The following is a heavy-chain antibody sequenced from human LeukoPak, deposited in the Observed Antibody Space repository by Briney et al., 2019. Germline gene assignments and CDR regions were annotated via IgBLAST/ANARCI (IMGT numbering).Heavy chain of an antibody. CDR2: IYYSGST. V-gene: IGHV4-30-4*01. Sequence: SETLSLTCTVSGGSISSGDYYWSWIRQPPGKGLEWIGYIYYSGSTYYNPSLKSRVTISVDTSKNQFSLKLSSVTAADTAVYYCARADHGSGSYATYYYYYMDVWGKGTTVTVSS. D-gene: IGHD3-10*01. CDR3: ARADHGSGSYATYYYYYMDV. J-gene: IGHJ6*03. CDR1: GGSISSGDYY.